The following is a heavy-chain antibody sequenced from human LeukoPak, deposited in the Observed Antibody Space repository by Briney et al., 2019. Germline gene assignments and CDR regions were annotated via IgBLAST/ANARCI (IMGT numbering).Heavy chain of an antibody. Sequence: NSGGSLRLSCAASGFTFSSYAISWVRQAPGQGLEWMGRIIPIFGTANYAQKFQGRVTITTDESTSTAYMELSSLRSEDTAVYYCARDASAYYYDSSGYRFDYWGQGTLVTVSS. CDR1: GFTFSSYA. V-gene: IGHV1-69*05. D-gene: IGHD3-22*01. J-gene: IGHJ4*02. CDR3: ARDASAYYYDSSGYRFDY. CDR2: IIPIFGTA.